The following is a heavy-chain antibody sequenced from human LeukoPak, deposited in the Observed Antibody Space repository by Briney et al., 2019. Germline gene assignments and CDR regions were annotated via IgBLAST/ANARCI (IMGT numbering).Heavy chain of an antibody. J-gene: IGHJ4*02. V-gene: IGHV3-13*01. CDR1: GFSFGAYD. CDR3: ARGKESHSELIDY. D-gene: IGHD1-7*01. Sequence: GGYLRLSCAASGFSFGAYDMHWVRQSAGKGLEWVSGIGTAGDTYYPGSVKGRFIVSRENAKKSLYLQMNSLRAGDTAVYYCARGKESHSELIDYWGQGTLVTVSS. CDR2: IGTAGDT.